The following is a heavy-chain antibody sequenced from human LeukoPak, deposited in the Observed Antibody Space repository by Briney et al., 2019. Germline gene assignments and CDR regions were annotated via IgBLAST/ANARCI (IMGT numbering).Heavy chain of an antibody. D-gene: IGHD2-2*01. Sequence: ASVKVSCKASGYTFTGYYMHWVRQAPGQGLEWMGWINPNSGGTNYAQKLQGRVTMTTDTSTSTAYMELRSLRSDDTAVYYCARVRLVVVPAARGYSGYDQPGAFDIWGQGTMVTVSS. J-gene: IGHJ3*02. V-gene: IGHV1-2*02. CDR3: ARVRLVVVPAARGYSGYDQPGAFDI. CDR1: GYTFTGYY. CDR2: INPNSGGT.